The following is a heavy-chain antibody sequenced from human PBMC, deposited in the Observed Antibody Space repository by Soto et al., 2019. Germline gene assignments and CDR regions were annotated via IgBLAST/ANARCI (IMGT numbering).Heavy chain of an antibody. CDR3: ARGEDYYDSSGYYWDAFDI. CDR2: VSYDGGHK. V-gene: IGHV3-30-3*01. D-gene: IGHD3-22*01. Sequence: GGSLRLSCAASGFTFSSYAMHWVRQAPGRGLEWVAVVSYDGGHKYHADSVKGRFTISRDNSKNTLYLQMNSLRAEDTAVYYCARGEDYYDSSGYYWDAFDIWGQGTMVTVSS. J-gene: IGHJ3*02. CDR1: GFTFSSYA.